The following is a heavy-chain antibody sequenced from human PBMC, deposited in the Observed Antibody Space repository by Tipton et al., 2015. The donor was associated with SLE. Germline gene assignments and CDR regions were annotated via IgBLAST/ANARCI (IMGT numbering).Heavy chain of an antibody. CDR3: AGDTMAVPVVAYDV. CDR1: GASITTTNYY. D-gene: IGHD3-22*01. J-gene: IGHJ3*01. Sequence: GLVKPSETLSLTCNVSGASITTTNYYWAWIRQPRGKRLEWIGSVFDTGYTTYNPSLEGRVSLSVDTSNNDFSLKLSSVTAADTAVYYCAGDTMAVPVVAYDVWGQGTRVSDSS. CDR2: VFDTGYT. V-gene: IGHV4-39*07.